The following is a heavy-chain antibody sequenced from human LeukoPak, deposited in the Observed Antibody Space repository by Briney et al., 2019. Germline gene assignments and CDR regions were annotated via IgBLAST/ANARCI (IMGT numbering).Heavy chain of an antibody. CDR1: GFTFSSYS. D-gene: IGHD1-26*01. CDR3: ARALGAPADY. CDR2: ISSSSSTI. V-gene: IGHV3-48*01. J-gene: IGHJ4*02. Sequence: GGSLRLSCAASGFTFSSYSMNWVRQAPGKGLEWVSYISSSSSTIYYADSVKGRFTISRDNSKNTLYLQMNSLRAEDTAVYYCARALGAPADYWGQGTLVTVSS.